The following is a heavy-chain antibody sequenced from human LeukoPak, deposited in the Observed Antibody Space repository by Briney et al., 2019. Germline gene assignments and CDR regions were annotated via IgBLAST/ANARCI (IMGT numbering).Heavy chain of an antibody. CDR2: IYYSGST. V-gene: IGHV4-61*01. J-gene: IGHJ6*03. CDR3: ARGGPDTATYYYYYYYVDV. D-gene: IGHD5-18*01. CDR1: GYSISSGYY. Sequence: NPSETLSLTCTVSGYSISSGYYWGWIRQPPGKGLEWIGYIYYSGSTNYNPSLKSRVTISVDTSKNQFSLKLSSVTAADTAVYYCARGGPDTATYYYYYYYVDVWGKGTTVTISS.